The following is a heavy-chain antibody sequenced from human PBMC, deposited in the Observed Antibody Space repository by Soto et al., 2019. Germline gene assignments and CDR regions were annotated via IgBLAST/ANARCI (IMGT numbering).Heavy chain of an antibody. D-gene: IGHD6-6*01. Sequence: QVQLVESGGGVVQPGRSLRLSCAASGFTFSSYAMHWVRQAPGKGLEWVAVISYDGSNKYYADSVKGRFTISRDNSKNTLYLQLNSLRAEDTAVYYCAREYSSSSGAVPNYYYYYGMDVWGQGTTVTVSS. CDR1: GFTFSSYA. CDR3: AREYSSSSGAVPNYYYYYGMDV. CDR2: ISYDGSNK. J-gene: IGHJ6*02. V-gene: IGHV3-30-3*01.